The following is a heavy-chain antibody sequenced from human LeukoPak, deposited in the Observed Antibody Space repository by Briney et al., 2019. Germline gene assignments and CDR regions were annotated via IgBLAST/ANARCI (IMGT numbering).Heavy chain of an antibody. Sequence: PGGSLRLSCAASGFTFSSYAMSWVRQAPGKGLEWVSAISGSGGSTYYADSVKGRFTISRDNSKNTLYLQMNSLRAEDTAVYYCARVHKSLWFGDRKLDYWGQGTLVTVSP. V-gene: IGHV3-23*01. CDR2: ISGSGGST. CDR1: GFTFSSYA. CDR3: ARVHKSLWFGDRKLDY. D-gene: IGHD3-10*01. J-gene: IGHJ4*02.